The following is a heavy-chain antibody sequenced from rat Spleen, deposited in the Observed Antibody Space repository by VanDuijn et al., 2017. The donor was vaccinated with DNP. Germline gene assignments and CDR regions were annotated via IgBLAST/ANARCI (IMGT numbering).Heavy chain of an antibody. V-gene: IGHV5S13*01. J-gene: IGHJ3*01. CDR2: ISTSGEYT. CDR1: GFTFSSYG. Sequence: EVQLVESGGGLVQPGRSLKLSCAASGFTFSSYGMAWVRQAPTKGLEWFASISTSGEYTHYRDSVKGRFTISRDNAKYTQYLQMDSLRSEDTATYYCVTGVYGGYGDWFAYWGQRTLFTVSS. CDR3: VTGVYGGYGDWFAY. D-gene: IGHD1-11*01.